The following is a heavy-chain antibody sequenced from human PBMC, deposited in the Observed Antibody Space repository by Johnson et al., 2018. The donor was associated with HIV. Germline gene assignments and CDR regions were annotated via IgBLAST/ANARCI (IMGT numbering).Heavy chain of an antibody. D-gene: IGHD3-22*01. CDR2: ISYDGSNK. CDR1: GFTFSSYA. V-gene: IGHV3-30-3*01. CDR3: ARSQTMIVDGADAFDI. J-gene: IGHJ3*02. Sequence: QVQLVESGGGVVQPGRSLRLSCAASGFTFSSYAMHWVRQAPGKGLEWVAVISYDGSNKYYADSVKGRFTISRDNSKNTLYLQMNSLRAEDTAVYYCARSQTMIVDGADAFDIWCQGTMVIVSS.